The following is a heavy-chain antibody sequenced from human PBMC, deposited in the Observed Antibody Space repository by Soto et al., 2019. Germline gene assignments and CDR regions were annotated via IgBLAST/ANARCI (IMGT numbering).Heavy chain of an antibody. V-gene: IGHV1-18*04. CDR3: ARDYLSGDTSQCYYGMDA. D-gene: IGHD2-2*01. CDR1: G. CDR2: ISAYNGNT. J-gene: IGHJ6*02. Sequence: GSGRVSKAKGQGLEWMGWISAYNGNTNYAQKLQGRVTMTTDTSTSTAYMELRSLRSDDTAVYYCARDYLSGDTSQCYYGMDAWGQVTTLTVSS.